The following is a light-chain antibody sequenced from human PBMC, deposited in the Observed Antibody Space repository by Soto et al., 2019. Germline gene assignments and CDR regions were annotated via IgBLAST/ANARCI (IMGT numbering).Light chain of an antibody. CDR2: STN. V-gene: IGLV8-61*01. Sequence: QTVVTQEPSFSVSXXXXXTLTCGLSSGSVSTSYYPSWYQQTPGQAPRTLIYSTNTRSSGVPDRFSGSILGNKAALTITGAQADDESDYHCVLYMGSGIWVFGGGTKLTVL. J-gene: IGLJ3*02. CDR3: VLYMGSGIWV. CDR1: SGSVSTSYY.